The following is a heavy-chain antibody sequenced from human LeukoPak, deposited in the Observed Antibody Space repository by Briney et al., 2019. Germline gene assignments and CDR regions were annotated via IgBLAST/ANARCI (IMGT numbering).Heavy chain of an antibody. CDR3: ARDVDSSGYYPLDAFDI. D-gene: IGHD3-22*01. V-gene: IGHV4-59*12. CDR2: IYFSGST. J-gene: IGHJ3*02. Sequence: PSETLSLTCIVSGGPINGYYWSWIRQPPGKGLEWIGYIYFSGSTNYNPSLKSRVTMSIDTSKNQMSLKLSSVTAADTAVYYCARDVDSSGYYPLDAFDIWGQGTMVTVSS. CDR1: GGPINGYY.